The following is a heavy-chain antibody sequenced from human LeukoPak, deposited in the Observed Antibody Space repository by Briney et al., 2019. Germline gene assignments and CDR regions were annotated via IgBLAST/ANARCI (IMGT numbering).Heavy chain of an antibody. CDR1: GYTFTIYY. V-gene: IGHV1-2*02. J-gene: IGHJ4*02. D-gene: IGHD3-10*01. CDR3: AREPPRGRGSYYFDY. CDR2: INPNSGAT. Sequence: ASVKVSCKASGYTFTIYYKHWVRQAPGQGLEWMGWINPNSGATNYAQKFQGRVTVTRDTSINTAYMELSRLRSDDTAVYYCAREPPRGRGSYYFDYWGQGTLVTVSS.